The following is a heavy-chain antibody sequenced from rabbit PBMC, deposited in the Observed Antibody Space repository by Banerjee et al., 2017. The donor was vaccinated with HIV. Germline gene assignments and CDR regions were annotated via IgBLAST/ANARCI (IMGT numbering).Heavy chain of an antibody. D-gene: IGHD1-1*01. CDR1: GFDFSSNA. CDR3: ARDLGGVIGWNFNL. J-gene: IGHJ4*01. CDR2: IYNGDGST. V-gene: IGHV1S47*01. Sequence: QEQLVESGGGLVQPEGSLTLTCKASGFDFSSNAMCWVRQAPGKGPEWIASIYNGDGSTYYANWVKGRFTISKASWTTVTLQMTSLTAADTATYFCARDLGGVIGWNFNLWGPGTLVTDS.